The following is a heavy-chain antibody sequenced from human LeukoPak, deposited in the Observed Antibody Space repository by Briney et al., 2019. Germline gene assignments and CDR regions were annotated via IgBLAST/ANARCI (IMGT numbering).Heavy chain of an antibody. CDR1: GGSISSYY. J-gene: IGHJ4*02. D-gene: IGHD1-26*01. V-gene: IGHV4-59*01. CDR3: ARHGIVGATLFDS. Sequence: PSETLSLTCTVSGGSISSYYWSWIRQPPGKGLEWIGYINDSGSTNYNPSLKSQFTISVDTSKNQLSLKVSSVTAADTAVYYCARHGIVGATLFDSWGQGTPVTVSS. CDR2: INDSGST.